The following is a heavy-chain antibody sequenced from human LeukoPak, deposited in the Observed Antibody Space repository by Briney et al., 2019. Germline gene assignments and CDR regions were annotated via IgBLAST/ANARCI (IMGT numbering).Heavy chain of an antibody. V-gene: IGHV4-31*03. CDR3: ARGAPPDS. Sequence: SETLSLTCIVSGASFNTGDYYWNWIRQHPGKGLEWIGYIYNSGSTYYNPSLKGRVTISVDTSKNHFSLRLTSVTAADSAVYYCARGAPPDSWGQGTLVTVSS. CDR1: GASFNTGDYY. CDR2: IYNSGST. J-gene: IGHJ4*02.